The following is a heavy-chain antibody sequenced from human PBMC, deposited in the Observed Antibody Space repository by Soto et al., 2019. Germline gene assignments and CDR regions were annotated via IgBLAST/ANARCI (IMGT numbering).Heavy chain of an antibody. D-gene: IGHD2-21*01. Sequence: TGGSLRLSCAASGFTFSNYEWNWVRQAPGKGLEWISYISTSGDAMYYADSVKGRFAVSRDNTMNSLYLQMNSLRAEDTAAYYCARESIGCGGDCLDYWGQGTLVTVSS. V-gene: IGHV3-48*03. CDR3: ARESIGCGGDCLDY. CDR1: GFTFSNYE. CDR2: ISTSGDAM. J-gene: IGHJ4*02.